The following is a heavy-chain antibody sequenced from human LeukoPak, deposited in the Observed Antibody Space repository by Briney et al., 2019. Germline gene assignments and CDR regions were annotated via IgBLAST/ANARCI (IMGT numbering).Heavy chain of an antibody. CDR1: GFSVSRNY. Sequence: GGSLRLSCAASGFSVSRNYMSWVRQAPGQGLEWVSVIYSGGSTYYADSVKGRFTISRDNSKNTLYLQMNSLRAEDTAIYYCAREKTAFANGAYDWGQASLVTVSS. J-gene: IGHJ4*01. D-gene: IGHD4/OR15-4a*01. CDR3: AREKTAFANGAYD. V-gene: IGHV3-53*01. CDR2: IYSGGST.